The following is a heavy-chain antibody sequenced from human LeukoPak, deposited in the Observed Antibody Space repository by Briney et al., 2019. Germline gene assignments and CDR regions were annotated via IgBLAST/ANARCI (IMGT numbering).Heavy chain of an antibody. V-gene: IGHV1-8*01. CDR1: GYTFTSSD. J-gene: IGHJ5*02. CDR3: AKGRSRWGPQYNWFDP. CDR2: MSPNSGNT. D-gene: IGHD3-16*01. Sequence: ASVKVSCKASGYTFTSSDINWVRQATGQGLEWMGWMSPNSGNTAYAQKFQGRVTMTRNTSISTAYMELSRLRSEDTAVYYCAKGRSRWGPQYNWFDPWGQGTLVTVSS.